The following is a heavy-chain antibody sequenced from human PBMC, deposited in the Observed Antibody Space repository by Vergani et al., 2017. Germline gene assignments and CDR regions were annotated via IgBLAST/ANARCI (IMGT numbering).Heavy chain of an antibody. D-gene: IGHD2-2*01. Sequence: EVQLLESGGGLVQPGGSLRLSCAASGFTFSSYAMSWVRQAPGKGLEWVSAISGGGGSTYYADSVKGRFTISRDNSKNTLYLQMNSLRAEDTAVYYCARTRPEYCSSTSCSYFYYYYMDVWGKGTTVTVSS. CDR1: GFTFSSYA. J-gene: IGHJ6*03. CDR2: ISGGGGST. V-gene: IGHV3-23*01. CDR3: ARTRPEYCSSTSCSYFYYYYMDV.